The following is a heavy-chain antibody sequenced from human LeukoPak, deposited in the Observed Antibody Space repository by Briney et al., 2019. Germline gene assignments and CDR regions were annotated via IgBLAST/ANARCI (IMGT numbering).Heavy chain of an antibody. CDR3: TRRDSPTKWFDP. CDR1: GGSITTSFY. V-gene: IGHV4-39*01. J-gene: IGHJ5*02. D-gene: IGHD5-18*01. CDR2: THYSGSN. Sequence: PSETLSLSCSVSGGSITTSFYCNWIRQPPGQGLEWIGSTHYSGSNSYNPSLSSRVSMSVDTSRHQCFLRPTSVTAADTAVYYCTRRDSPTKWFDPWVQGTLVTVSS.